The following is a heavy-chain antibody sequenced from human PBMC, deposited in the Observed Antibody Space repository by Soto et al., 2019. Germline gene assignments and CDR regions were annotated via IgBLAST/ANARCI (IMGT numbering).Heavy chain of an antibody. V-gene: IGHV3-33*01. Sequence: GGSLRLSCAASGFTFSSYGMHWVRQAPGKGLEWVAVIWYDGSNKYYADSVKGRFTISRDNSKNTLYLQMNSLRAEDTAVYYCARDGDSGFKFWYYYFGMDVWGQGTTVTVSS. CDR1: GFTFSSYG. D-gene: IGHD5-12*01. CDR3: ARDGDSGFKFWYYYFGMDV. J-gene: IGHJ6*02. CDR2: IWYDGSNK.